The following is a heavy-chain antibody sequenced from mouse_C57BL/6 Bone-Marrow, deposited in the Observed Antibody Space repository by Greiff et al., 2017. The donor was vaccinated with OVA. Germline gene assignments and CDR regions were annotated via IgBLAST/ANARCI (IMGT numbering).Heavy chain of an antibody. Sequence: QVQLKQSGPGLVQPSQSLSITCTVSGFSLTSYGVHWVRQSPGKGLEWLGVIWSGGSTDYNAAFISRLSISKDNSKSQVFFKMNSLQADDTAIYYCARRGGDGYYAYYAMDYWGQGTSVTVSS. CDR2: IWSGGST. CDR1: GFSLTSYG. CDR3: ARRGGDGYYAYYAMDY. J-gene: IGHJ4*01. D-gene: IGHD2-3*01. V-gene: IGHV2-2*01.